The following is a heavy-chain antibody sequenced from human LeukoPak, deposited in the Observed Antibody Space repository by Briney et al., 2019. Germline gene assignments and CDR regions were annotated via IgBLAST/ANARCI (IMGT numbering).Heavy chain of an antibody. Sequence: SETLSLTCAVYGGSFSGYYWSWIRQPPGKGLEWIGEINHSGSTNYNPSLKSRVTMSVDTSKNQFSLKLSSVTAADTAVYYCARAISGYSYGYPISGYFDYWGQGTLVTVSS. CDR3: ARAISGYSYGYPISGYFDY. D-gene: IGHD5-18*01. CDR2: INHSGST. CDR1: GGSFSGYY. J-gene: IGHJ4*02. V-gene: IGHV4-34*01.